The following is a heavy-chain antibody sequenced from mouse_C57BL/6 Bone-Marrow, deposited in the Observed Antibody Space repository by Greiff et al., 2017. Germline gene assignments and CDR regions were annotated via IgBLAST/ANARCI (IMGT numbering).Heavy chain of an antibody. Sequence: VKLQESGAELARPGASVKLSCKASGYTFTSYGISWVKQRTGQGLEWIGEIYPRSGNTYYNEKFKGKATLTAEKSSSTSYMELRSLTSEDSAVYFCARCGPYYAMDYWGQGTSVTVSS. J-gene: IGHJ4*01. V-gene: IGHV1-81*01. CDR3: ARCGPYYAMDY. CDR2: IYPRSGNT. D-gene: IGHD1-1*02. CDR1: GYTFTSYG.